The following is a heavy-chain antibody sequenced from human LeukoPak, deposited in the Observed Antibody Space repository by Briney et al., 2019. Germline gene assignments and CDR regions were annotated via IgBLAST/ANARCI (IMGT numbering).Heavy chain of an antibody. Sequence: ASVKVSCKASGYTFTSYGISWVRQAPGQGLEWMGWISAYNGNTNYAQKLQGRVTMTTDTSTSTAYMGLRSLRSDDTAVYYCARVYSSSWLHYYYYMDVWGKGTTVTVSS. CDR3: ARVYSSSWLHYYYYMDV. D-gene: IGHD6-13*01. CDR1: GYTFTSYG. J-gene: IGHJ6*03. V-gene: IGHV1-18*01. CDR2: ISAYNGNT.